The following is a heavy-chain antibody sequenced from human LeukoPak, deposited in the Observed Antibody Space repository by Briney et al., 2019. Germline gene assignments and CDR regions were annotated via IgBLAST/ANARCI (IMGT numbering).Heavy chain of an antibody. D-gene: IGHD5-18*01. V-gene: IGHV4-61*02. CDR3: AREGGYSYGYYFDY. CDR1: GGSISSGSYY. J-gene: IGHJ4*02. Sequence: PSETLSLTCTVSGGSISSGSYYWSWIRQPAGKGLEWIGRISTSGSTSYNPSLKGRVTTSVDTSKNQFSLKLSSVTAADTAVYYCAREGGYSYGYYFDYWGQGTLVTVSS. CDR2: ISTSGST.